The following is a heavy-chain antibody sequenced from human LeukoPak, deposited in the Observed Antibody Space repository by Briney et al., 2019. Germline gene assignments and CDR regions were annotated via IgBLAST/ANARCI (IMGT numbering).Heavy chain of an antibody. D-gene: IGHD6-19*01. CDR1: GYSFTSYW. CDR2: IYPSDSDT. Sequence: GESLKISCKGSGYSFTSYWIGWVRQMPGKGLEWMGMIYPSDSDTRYMTSFQGQATISADKSTSTAYLQWGSLKASDTAMYYCVRHRRTVAGSPDFDYWGQGTLVTASS. CDR3: VRHRRTVAGSPDFDY. V-gene: IGHV5-51*01. J-gene: IGHJ4*02.